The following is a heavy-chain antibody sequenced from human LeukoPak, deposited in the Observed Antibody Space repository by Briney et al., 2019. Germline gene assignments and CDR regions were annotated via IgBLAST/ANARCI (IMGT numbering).Heavy chain of an antibody. J-gene: IGHJ5*02. D-gene: IGHD3-9*01. CDR1: GYTFSGYY. CDR2: IIPIFGTA. V-gene: IGHV1-69*06. Sequence: ASVKVSCKGSGYTFSGYYIHWVRQAPGQGLEWMGGIIPIFGTANYAQKFQGRVTITADKSTSTAYMELSSLRSEDTAVYYCARDLLTGYYYNWFDPWGQGTLVTVSS. CDR3: ARDLLTGYYYNWFDP.